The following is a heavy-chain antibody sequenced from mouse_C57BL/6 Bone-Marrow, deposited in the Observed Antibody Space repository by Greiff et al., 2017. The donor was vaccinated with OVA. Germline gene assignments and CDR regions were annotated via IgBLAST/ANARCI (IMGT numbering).Heavy chain of an antibody. V-gene: IGHV1-81*01. CDR1: GYTFTSYC. D-gene: IGHD2-4*01. CDR3: AGYDYDEDY. Sequence: VHLVESGAELARPGASVKLSCKASGYTFTSYCISWVKQRTGQGLEWIGEIYPRSGNTYYNEKFKGQATLTADKSSSTAYMELRSLTSEDSAVYFCAGYDYDEDYWGQGTTLTVSS. J-gene: IGHJ2*01. CDR2: IYPRSGNT.